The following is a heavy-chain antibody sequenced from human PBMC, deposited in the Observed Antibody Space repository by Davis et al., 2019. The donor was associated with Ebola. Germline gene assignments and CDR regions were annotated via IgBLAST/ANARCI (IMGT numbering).Heavy chain of an antibody. D-gene: IGHD2-15*01. J-gene: IGHJ2*01. CDR1: GYTFTSYG. V-gene: IGHV1-18*01. Sequence: ASVKVSCKASGYTFTSYGISWVRQAPGQGLEWMGWISAYNGNTNYAQKLQGRVTMTTDTSTSTAYMELRSLRSDDTAVYYCAREGEGYCSGGSCPMVSYWYFDLWGRGTLVTVSS. CDR3: AREGEGYCSGGSCPMVSYWYFDL. CDR2: ISAYNGNT.